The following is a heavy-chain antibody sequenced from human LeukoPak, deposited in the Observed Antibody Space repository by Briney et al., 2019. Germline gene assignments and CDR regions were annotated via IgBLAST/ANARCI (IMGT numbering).Heavy chain of an antibody. J-gene: IGHJ4*02. CDR3: AKDQATYYDFWRGYYTGSYFDN. Sequence: GGSLRLSCAASGFTFSSYAMSWVRQAPGKGLEWVSAISGSGGSTYYADSVKGRFTISRDNSKNTLYLQMNSLRAEDTAVYYCAKDQATYYDFWRGYYTGSYFDNWGQGPLVTVSS. CDR2: ISGSGGST. D-gene: IGHD3-3*01. V-gene: IGHV3-23*01. CDR1: GFTFSSYA.